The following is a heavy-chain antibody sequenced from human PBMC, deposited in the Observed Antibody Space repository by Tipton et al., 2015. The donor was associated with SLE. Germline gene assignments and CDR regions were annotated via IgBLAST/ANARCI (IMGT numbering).Heavy chain of an antibody. V-gene: IGHV1-2*02. J-gene: IGHJ5*02. CDR1: GYTFTAYY. CDR2: INPNSGGT. CDR3: ASRVEAAAGGLWWFDP. D-gene: IGHD6-13*01. Sequence: QLVQSGAEVKKPGASVKVSCKASGYTFTAYYMHWVRQAPGQGLEWMGWINPNSGGTNYAQKFQGRVTMTRDTSISTAYMDLSRLRSDDTAVYYCASRVEAAAGGLWWFDPWGQGTLVTVSS.